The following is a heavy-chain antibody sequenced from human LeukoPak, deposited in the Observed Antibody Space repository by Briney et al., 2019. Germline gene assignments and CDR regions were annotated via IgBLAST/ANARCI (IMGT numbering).Heavy chain of an antibody. J-gene: IGHJ4*02. D-gene: IGHD1-26*01. V-gene: IGHV3-7*01. CDR1: GLTFSSYA. Sequence: GGSLRLSCAASGLTFSSYAMSWVRQAPGKGLEWVANIKPDGSEKYYVDSVKGRFTISRDNADNLLYLQMNSLRVEDTAVYFCTRVSILEVEDYWGQGTLVTVSS. CDR2: IKPDGSEK. CDR3: TRVSILEVEDY.